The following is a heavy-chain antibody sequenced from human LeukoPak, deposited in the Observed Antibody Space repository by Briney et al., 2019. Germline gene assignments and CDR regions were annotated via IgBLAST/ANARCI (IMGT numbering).Heavy chain of an antibody. CDR1: GGSFSGYY. J-gene: IGHJ4*02. CDR2: INHSGST. D-gene: IGHD6-19*01. V-gene: IGHV4-34*01. Sequence: SETLSLTCAVYGGSFSGYYWSWIRQPPGKGLEWIGEINHSGSTNYNSSLKSRVTISVDKSKNQFSLKLSSVTAADTAVYYCARDPSSGWPLDYWGQGTLVTVSS. CDR3: ARDPSSGWPLDY.